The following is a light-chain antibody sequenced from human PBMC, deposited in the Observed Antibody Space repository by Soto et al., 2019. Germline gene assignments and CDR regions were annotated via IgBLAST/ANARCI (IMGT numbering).Light chain of an antibody. CDR3: QQYTSYPYT. Sequence: DIQMTQSPATLSASVGDRVAITCRASQSISSWLAWYQQKPAKATKLLIYDAFSLESGVPSRFSGSGSGTEFTLTISRPQADDCATYYCQQYTSYPYTYGQGTKLEI. V-gene: IGKV1-5*01. J-gene: IGKJ2*01. CDR2: DAF. CDR1: QSISSW.